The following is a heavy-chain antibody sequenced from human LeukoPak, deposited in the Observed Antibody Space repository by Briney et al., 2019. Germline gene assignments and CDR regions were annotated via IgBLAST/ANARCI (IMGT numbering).Heavy chain of an antibody. D-gene: IGHD6-13*01. J-gene: IGHJ4*02. CDR3: ARALGSSWDSSLDS. CDR2: ISYDGSVE. V-gene: IGHV3-30*04. Sequence: GRSLRLSCAASGFTFSNYAMHWVRQAPGKGLEWVALISYDGSVEKNAASVKGRFTTSRDNSKNTLYLQMNSLRTDDTAVYYCARALGSSWDSSLDSWGQGTLVPVSS. CDR1: GFTFSNYA.